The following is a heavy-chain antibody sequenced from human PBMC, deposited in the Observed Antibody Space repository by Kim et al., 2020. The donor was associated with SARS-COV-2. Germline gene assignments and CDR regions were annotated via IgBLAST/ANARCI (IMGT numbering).Heavy chain of an antibody. V-gene: IGHV4-34*01. D-gene: IGHD5-18*01. J-gene: IGHJ4*02. CDR1: GGSFSGYY. Sequence: SETLSLTCAVYGGSFSGYYWSWIRQPPGKGLEWIGEINHSGSTNYNPSLKSRVTISVDTSKNQFSLKLSSVTAADTAVYYCAASTDTAMVYYFDYWGQGT. CDR3: AASTDTAMVYYFDY. CDR2: INHSGST.